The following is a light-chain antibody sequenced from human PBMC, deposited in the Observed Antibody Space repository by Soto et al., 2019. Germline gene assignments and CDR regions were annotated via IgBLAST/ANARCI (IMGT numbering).Light chain of an antibody. CDR3: QHRANWPSGAT. CDR2: DAS. J-gene: IGKJ4*01. CDR1: QSVRSY. Sequence: EIVLTQSPATLSLSPGERATLSCRASQSVRSYLAWYQQVPGQAPRLLTYDASNRATGIPARFSGSGSGTDFTNTINSLEPEDFAVYYSQHRANWPSGATFGGRTQVEMK. V-gene: IGKV3-11*01.